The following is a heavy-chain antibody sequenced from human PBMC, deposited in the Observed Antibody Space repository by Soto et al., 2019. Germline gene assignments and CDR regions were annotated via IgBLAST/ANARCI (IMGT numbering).Heavy chain of an antibody. CDR3: ATAPILGYCSGGSCYPRRYYYGMDV. CDR2: IYYSGST. V-gene: IGHV4-61*01. J-gene: IGHJ6*02. CDR1: GGSVSSGSYY. Sequence: SETLSLTCTVSGGSVSSGSYYWSWIRQPPGKGLEWIGYIYYSGSTNYNPSLKSRVTISVDTSKNQFSLKLSSVTAADTAVYYCATAPILGYCSGGSCYPRRYYYGMDVWGQGTTVTVS. D-gene: IGHD2-15*01.